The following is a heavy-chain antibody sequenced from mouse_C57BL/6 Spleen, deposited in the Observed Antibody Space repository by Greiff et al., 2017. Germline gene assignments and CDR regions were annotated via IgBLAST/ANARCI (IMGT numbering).Heavy chain of an antibody. J-gene: IGHJ3*01. CDR3: AVTTGEGFAY. D-gene: IGHD1-1*01. CDR2: IYPRSGNT. CDR1: GYTFTSYG. Sequence: QVQLQQSGAELARPGASVKLSCKASGYTFTSYGMSWVKQRPGQGLEWIGEIYPRSGNTYYNEKFKGKATRTADKSSSTAYMRLRSLTSEDSAVDVCAVTTGEGFAYWGQGTPVTVSA. V-gene: IGHV1-81*01.